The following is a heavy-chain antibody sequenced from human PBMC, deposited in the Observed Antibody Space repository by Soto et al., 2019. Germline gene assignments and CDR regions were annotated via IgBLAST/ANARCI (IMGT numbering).Heavy chain of an antibody. D-gene: IGHD1-26*01. V-gene: IGHV3-23*01. J-gene: IGHJ4*02. Sequence: EVQLLESGGGLVQPGWSLRLSCAASGFTFSGYAITWVRQAPGEGLEWVSAISASGDGTYYADSVKGRFTISRDNSKNTLYLQMNSLRAEDTAVYYCAKVEIVGAMYYIDYWGQGTLVTVSS. CDR1: GFTFSGYA. CDR3: AKVEIVGAMYYIDY. CDR2: ISASGDGT.